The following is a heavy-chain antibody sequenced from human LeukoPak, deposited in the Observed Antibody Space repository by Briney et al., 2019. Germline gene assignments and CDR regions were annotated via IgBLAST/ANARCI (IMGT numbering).Heavy chain of an antibody. Sequence: PGRSLRLSCAASGFTFSSYGMHWVRQAPGKGLEWVAVISYDGSNKYYTDSVKGRITISRDNSKNTLYLQMNSLRAEDTAVYYCAKEHIVVVTVYYYGMDVWGQGTTVTVSS. D-gene: IGHD2-21*02. J-gene: IGHJ6*02. V-gene: IGHV3-30*18. CDR2: ISYDGSNK. CDR3: AKEHIVVVTVYYYGMDV. CDR1: GFTFSSYG.